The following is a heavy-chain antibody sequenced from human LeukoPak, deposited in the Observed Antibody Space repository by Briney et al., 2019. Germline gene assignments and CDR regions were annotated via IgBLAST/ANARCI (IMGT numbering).Heavy chain of an antibody. J-gene: IGHJ6*02. D-gene: IGHD3-10*01. CDR2: FDPDDGET. Sequence: ASVKVSCKVSGYTLTELSMHWVRQAPGKGPEWMGGFDPDDGETISAQTFQGRVTMTEDTSTDTAYMELSSLRSEDTAEYYCATGAYGSGSYYLALSDYYYGMDVWGQGTTVTVSS. CDR1: GYTLTELS. V-gene: IGHV1-24*01. CDR3: ATGAYGSGSYYLALSDYYYGMDV.